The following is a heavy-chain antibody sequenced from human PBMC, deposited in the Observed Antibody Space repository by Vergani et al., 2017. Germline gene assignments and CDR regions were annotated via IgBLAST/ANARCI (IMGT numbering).Heavy chain of an antibody. J-gene: IGHJ6*02. CDR3: ARHVGYCSSTSCYTSYGIDV. Sequence: QVQLQESGPGLVKPSETLSLTCTVSGGSISSYYWSWVRQPPGKGLEWIGYIYYSGSTNYNPSLKSRVTISVDTSKNQFSLKLSSAPAAGTAVYYCARHVGYCSSTSCYTSYGIDVWGQGTTVTVSS. D-gene: IGHD2-2*02. CDR1: GGSISSYY. V-gene: IGHV4-59*08. CDR2: IYYSGST.